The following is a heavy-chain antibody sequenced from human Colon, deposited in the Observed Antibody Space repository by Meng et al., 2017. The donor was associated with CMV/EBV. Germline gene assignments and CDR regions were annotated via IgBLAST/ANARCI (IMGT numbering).Heavy chain of an antibody. CDR2: ISIFNGRT. V-gene: IGHV1-18*01. J-gene: IGHJ4*02. Sequence: ASVKVSCKASGYTFTRYGISWVRQAPGQGLEWMGWISIFNGRTNYAQKFQGRVTMTSDMSTRTAYLELRDLRSDDTAVYYCARVGDIVVAPAAPFDYWDQGTLVTVSS. CDR3: ARVGDIVVAPAAPFDY. D-gene: IGHD2-2*01. CDR1: GYTFTRYG.